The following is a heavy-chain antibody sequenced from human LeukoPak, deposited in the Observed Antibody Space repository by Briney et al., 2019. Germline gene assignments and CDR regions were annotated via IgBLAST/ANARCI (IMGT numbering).Heavy chain of an antibody. Sequence: ASVKVSCKASGYTFTSYGIRWVRQAPGQGLEWMGWISGYNGNTNYAQKVQGRVTMTTDTSTSTAYMELRSLRSDDTAVYYCARDQRSCSGGSCYPDWFAPWGQGTLVTVSS. D-gene: IGHD2-15*01. CDR3: ARDQRSCSGGSCYPDWFAP. J-gene: IGHJ5*02. V-gene: IGHV1-18*01. CDR2: ISGYNGNT. CDR1: GYTFTSYG.